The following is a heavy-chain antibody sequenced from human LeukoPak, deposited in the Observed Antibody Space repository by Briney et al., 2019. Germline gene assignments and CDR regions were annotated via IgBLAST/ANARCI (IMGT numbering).Heavy chain of an antibody. Sequence: SETLSLTCTVSGGSISSSSYYWGWIRQPPGKGLEWIGSIYYSGSTYYNPSLKSRVIISVDTSNNQFSLKLSSVTAADTAVYYCAGASWPNYYFDYWGQGRLVTVSS. CDR2: IYYSGST. D-gene: IGHD5-12*01. J-gene: IGHJ4*02. V-gene: IGHV4-39*01. CDR1: GGSISSSSYY. CDR3: AGASWPNYYFDY.